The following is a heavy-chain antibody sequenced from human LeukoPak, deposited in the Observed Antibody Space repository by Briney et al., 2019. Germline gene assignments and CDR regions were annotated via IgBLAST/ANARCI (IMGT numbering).Heavy chain of an antibody. D-gene: IGHD1-26*01. CDR3: AGDRWELLEYYFDY. CDR1: GGSISSGSYY. V-gene: IGHV4-61*02. J-gene: IGHJ4*02. Sequence: SETLSLTCTVSGGSISSGSYYWSWIRQPAGKGLEWIGRIYTSGSTNYNPSLKSRVTISVDTSKNQFSLKLSSVTAADTAVYYCAGDRWELLEYYFDYWGQGTLVTVSS. CDR2: IYTSGST.